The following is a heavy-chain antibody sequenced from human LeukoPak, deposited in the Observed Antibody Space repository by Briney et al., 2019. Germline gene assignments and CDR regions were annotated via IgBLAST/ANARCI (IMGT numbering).Heavy chain of an antibody. CDR2: IYYSGTT. D-gene: IGHD6-19*01. CDR3: ARQISSGTQPCDWFDP. V-gene: IGHV4-39*01. Sequence: SQTLSLTCTVYGGSISSTSYYWGWIRQPPGRGLEGIASIYYSGTTYYNPSLKSRVTISVDTSKNQFSLKLSSVSAANTAVYYCARQISSGTQPCDWFDPWGQGTLVTVSS. J-gene: IGHJ5*02. CDR1: GGSISSTSYY.